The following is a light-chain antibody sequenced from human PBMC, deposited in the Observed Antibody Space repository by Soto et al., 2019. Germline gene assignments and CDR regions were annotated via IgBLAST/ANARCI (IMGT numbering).Light chain of an antibody. Sequence: QSALTQPPSASGSLGQSVTISCTGTSGDVGGYNYVSWHQQHPGKAPKVMIYEVTKRPPGVPDRFSGSKSGNTASLTVSGLQAEDEADDYCSSFAGGGNPVLLGGGTKLTVL. J-gene: IGLJ2*01. CDR3: SSFAGGGNPVL. CDR1: SGDVGGYNY. CDR2: EVT. V-gene: IGLV2-8*01.